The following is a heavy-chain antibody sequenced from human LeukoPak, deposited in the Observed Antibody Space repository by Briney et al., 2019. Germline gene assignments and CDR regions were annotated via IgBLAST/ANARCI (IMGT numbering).Heavy chain of an antibody. D-gene: IGHD1-26*01. CDR1: GYTFTSYD. V-gene: IGHV1-8*01. Sequence: ASVKVSCKASGYTFTSYDINWVRQATGQGLEWMGWMNPNSGNTGYAQKFQGRVTMTRNTSISTAYMELSSLRSEGTAVYYCASSYSVTYYYYGMDVWGQGTTVTVSS. CDR3: ASSYSVTYYYYGMDV. CDR2: MNPNSGNT. J-gene: IGHJ6*02.